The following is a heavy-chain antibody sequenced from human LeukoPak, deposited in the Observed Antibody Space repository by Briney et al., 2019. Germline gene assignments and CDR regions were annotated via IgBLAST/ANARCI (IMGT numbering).Heavy chain of an antibody. CDR2: IYSGGST. Sequence: GGSLRLSCAASGFTVSSNYMSWVRQAPGKGLEWVSVIYSGGSTYYADSVKGRFTISRDNSKNTLYLQMNSLRAEDTAVYYCASNSGITIFGAGFYYYYYYMDVWGKGTTVTVSS. J-gene: IGHJ6*03. CDR1: GFTVSSNY. V-gene: IGHV3-66*02. D-gene: IGHD3-3*01. CDR3: ASNSGITIFGAGFYYYYYYMDV.